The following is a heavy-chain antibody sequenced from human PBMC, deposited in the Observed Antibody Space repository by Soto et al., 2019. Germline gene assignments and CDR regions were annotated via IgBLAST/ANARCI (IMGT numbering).Heavy chain of an antibody. CDR1: GFTFSSYS. D-gene: IGHD3-10*01. V-gene: IGHV3-48*01. CDR3: ARDLIWFGDPGH. CDR2: INSRSSNL. J-gene: IGHJ4*02. Sequence: PGGSLRLSCAGSGFTFSSYSMNWVRQAPGKGLQWIAYINSRSSNLYYADSLKGRFTISRDNAKNSLYLQMNSLRAEDTAVYYCARDLIWFGDPGHWGQGTLVTVSS.